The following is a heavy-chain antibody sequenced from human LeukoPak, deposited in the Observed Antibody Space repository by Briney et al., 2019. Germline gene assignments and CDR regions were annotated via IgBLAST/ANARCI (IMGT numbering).Heavy chain of an antibody. J-gene: IGHJ3*02. V-gene: IGHV4-4*07. CDR2: IYTSGST. D-gene: IGHD3-3*01. Sequence: SETLSLTCTVSGGSISSYYWSWIRQPAGKGLEWIGRIYTSGSTNYNPSLKSRVTMSVDTSKNQFSLKLSSVTAADTAVYYCARFKRYYDFWSGYPPNNDAFDIWGQGTMVTVSS. CDR3: ARFKRYYDFWSGYPPNNDAFDI. CDR1: GGSISSYY.